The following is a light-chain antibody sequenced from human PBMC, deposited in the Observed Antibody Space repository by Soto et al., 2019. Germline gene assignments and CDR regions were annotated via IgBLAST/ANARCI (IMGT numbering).Light chain of an antibody. J-gene: IGLJ3*02. V-gene: IGLV2-8*01. CDR2: EDT. CDR3: SSYAGSNNWVV. Sequence: QSALTQPPSASGSPGQSVTISCTGTSSDVGGYNYVSWYQQHPGKAPKLIIYEDTKRPSGVPDRFTGSKSGNTASLTVSGLQAEDEADYYCSSYAGSNNWVVFGGGTKVTVL. CDR1: SSDVGGYNY.